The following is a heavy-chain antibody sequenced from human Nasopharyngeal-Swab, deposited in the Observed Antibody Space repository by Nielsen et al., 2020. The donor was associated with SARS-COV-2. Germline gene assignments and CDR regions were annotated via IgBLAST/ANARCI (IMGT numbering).Heavy chain of an antibody. V-gene: IGHV1-69*13. CDR3: AKAPVRGVILGPY. D-gene: IGHD3-10*01. J-gene: IGHJ4*02. CDR1: GGTFSSYA. Sequence: SVKVSCKASGGTFSSYASSWVRQAPGQGLEWLGGIIPLFGTANFAQKFQGRVTITADESTSTAYMELSSLRSEDTDLYYCAKAPVRGVILGPYWGQGTLVTVSS. CDR2: IIPLFGTA.